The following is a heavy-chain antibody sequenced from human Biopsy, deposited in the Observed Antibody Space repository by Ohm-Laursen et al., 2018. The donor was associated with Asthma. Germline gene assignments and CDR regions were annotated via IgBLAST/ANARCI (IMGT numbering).Heavy chain of an antibody. CDR1: GGTFNTYV. J-gene: IGHJ4*02. CDR3: ARKAGSCISRTYYSLDF. Sequence: GASVKVSCKSLGGTFNTYVIGWVRQAPGQGLEWMGGINSVFGTTTYPQKFQDRVTITADDSTSTVYMELSSLRSEDTAVYYCARKAGSCISRTYYSLDFWGRGTLVTVSS. D-gene: IGHD1-26*01. V-gene: IGHV1-69*13. CDR2: INSVFGTT.